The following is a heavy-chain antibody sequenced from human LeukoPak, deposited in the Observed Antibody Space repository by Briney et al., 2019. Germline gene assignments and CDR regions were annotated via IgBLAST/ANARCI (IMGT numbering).Heavy chain of an antibody. V-gene: IGHV4-4*07. CDR1: GASITTQF. D-gene: IGHD6-13*01. J-gene: IGHJ4*02. Sequence: SETLSLTCTVSGASITTQFWNWIRQPAGEGLEWIGLISAQGSISFNPSLKSRITMSIDTSKNQFSLKLSSVTAADTAVYYCARGVYIAAAQYGYWGQGTLVTVSS. CDR2: ISAQGSI. CDR3: ARGVYIAAAQYGY.